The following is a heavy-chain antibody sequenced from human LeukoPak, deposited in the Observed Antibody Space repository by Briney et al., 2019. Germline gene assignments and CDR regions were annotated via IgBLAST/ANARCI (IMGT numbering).Heavy chain of an antibody. CDR3: APLGSTVDY. V-gene: IGHV3-23*01. CDR2: ISGSGGNT. Sequence: HPGGSLRLPCAASGFTFSTYAMSWVSQAPGKGLEWVSAISGSGGNTYYADSVRGRFTISRDNSKNTLYLQMNSLRAEDTAVYYCAPLGSTVDYWSQGTLVTVSS. J-gene: IGHJ4*02. CDR1: GFTFSTYA.